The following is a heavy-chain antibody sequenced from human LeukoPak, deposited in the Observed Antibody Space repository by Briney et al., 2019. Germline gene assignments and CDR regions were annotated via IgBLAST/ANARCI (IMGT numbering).Heavy chain of an antibody. Sequence: GSLKLSCAASGFAFSTYSMNWVRQAPGKGLGWVSYISSSSDTIYYTDSVKGRFTISRDNANNSLYLQMDSLRAEDSAVYYCARTISRNYYVDHWGQGTLVTVSS. CDR1: GFAFSTYS. J-gene: IGHJ5*02. CDR2: ISSSSDTI. V-gene: IGHV3-48*01. D-gene: IGHD3-22*01. CDR3: ARTISRNYYVDH.